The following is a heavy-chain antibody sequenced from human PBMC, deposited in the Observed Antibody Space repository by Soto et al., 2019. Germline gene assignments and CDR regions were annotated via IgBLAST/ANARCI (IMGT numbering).Heavy chain of an antibody. D-gene: IGHD1-7*01. V-gene: IGHV1-18*01. CDR1: GYTFTSYG. J-gene: IGHJ2*01. Sequence: ASVKVSCKASGYTFTSYGISWVRQAPGQGLEWMGWISAYNGNTNYAQKFQGWVTMTRDTSISTAYMELSRLRSDDTAVYYCARGSALTGTLQKNWYFDLWGRGTLVTVSS. CDR3: ARGSALTGTLQKNWYFDL. CDR2: ISAYNGNT.